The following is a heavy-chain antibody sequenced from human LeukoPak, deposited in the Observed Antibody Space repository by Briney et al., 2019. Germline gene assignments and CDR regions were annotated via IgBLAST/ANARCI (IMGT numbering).Heavy chain of an antibody. CDR3: AKGYNYGYSYYFDY. J-gene: IGHJ4*02. CDR2: ISWNSGKI. Sequence: GRSLRLSCAASGFTFDDYAMHWVRQAPGKGLEWVSGISWNSGKIGYADSVKGRFTISRDNAKNSLYLQMNSLRAEDMALYYCAKGYNYGYSYYFDYWGQGTLVTVPS. V-gene: IGHV3-9*03. CDR1: GFTFDDYA. D-gene: IGHD5-18*01.